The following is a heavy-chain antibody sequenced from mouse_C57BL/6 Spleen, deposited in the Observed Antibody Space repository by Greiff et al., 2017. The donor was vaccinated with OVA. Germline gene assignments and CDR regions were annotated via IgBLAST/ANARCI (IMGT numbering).Heavy chain of an antibody. V-gene: IGHV5-17*01. CDR3: ASHDGYYVGWYFDV. CDR2: ISSGSSTI. Sequence: DVKLQESGGGLVKPGGSLKLSCAASGFTFSDYGMHWVRQAPEKGLEWVAYISSGSSTIYYADTVKGRFTISRDNAKNTLFLQMTSLRSEDTAMYYCASHDGYYVGWYFDVWGTGTTVTVSS. D-gene: IGHD2-3*01. CDR1: GFTFSDYG. J-gene: IGHJ1*03.